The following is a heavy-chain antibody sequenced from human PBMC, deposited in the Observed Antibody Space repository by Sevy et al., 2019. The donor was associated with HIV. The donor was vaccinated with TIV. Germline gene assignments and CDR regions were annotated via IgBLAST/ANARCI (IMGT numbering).Heavy chain of an antibody. CDR3: ASNIYDYVWGSYRGPYYFDY. J-gene: IGHJ4*02. Sequence: GGSLRLSCAASGFTFSDYYMSWIRQAPGKGLEWVSYISSSGSTIYYADSVKGRFTISRDNAKNSLYLQMNSLRAEDKAVYYCASNIYDYVWGSYRGPYYFDYWGQGTLVTVSS. V-gene: IGHV3-11*01. CDR2: ISSSGSTI. D-gene: IGHD3-16*01. CDR1: GFTFSDYY.